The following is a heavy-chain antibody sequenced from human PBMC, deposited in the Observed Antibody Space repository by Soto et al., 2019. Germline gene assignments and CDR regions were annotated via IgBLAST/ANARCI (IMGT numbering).Heavy chain of an antibody. Sequence: QLQLQESGSGLVKPSQTLSLTCAVSGGSISSGGYSWSWIRQPPGKGLEWIGYIYHSGSTYYNPSLKSRVTISVDRSKNHLSLTLISVTAADTAVYYCARASTTVTTLDYWGQVTLGTVSS. J-gene: IGHJ4*02. V-gene: IGHV4-30-2*01. CDR2: IYHSGST. D-gene: IGHD4-17*01. CDR3: ARASTTVTTLDY. CDR1: GGSISSGGYS.